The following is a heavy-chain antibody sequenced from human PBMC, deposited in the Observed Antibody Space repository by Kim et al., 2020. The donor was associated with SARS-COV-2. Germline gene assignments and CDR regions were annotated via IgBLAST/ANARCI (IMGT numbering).Heavy chain of an antibody. CDR2: ISRFSDYI. CDR1: EFTFSRYS. D-gene: IGHD3-10*01. Sequence: GGSLRLSCAASEFTFSRYSMNWVRQAPGKGLEWVSTISRFSDYIYYAESVEGRFTISRDNAKNSVYLQMNSLRVDDTAMYYCARDLSLGRPGGFDHWGQGALVTVSS. V-gene: IGHV3-21*01. J-gene: IGHJ4*02. CDR3: ARDLSLGRPGGFDH.